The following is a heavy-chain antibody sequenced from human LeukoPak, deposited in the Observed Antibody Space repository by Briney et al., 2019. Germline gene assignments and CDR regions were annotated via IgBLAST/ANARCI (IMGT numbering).Heavy chain of an antibody. D-gene: IGHD3-10*01. V-gene: IGHV3-30-3*01. CDR1: GFTFSSYA. Sequence: QPGRSLRLSCAASGFTFSSYAMHWVRQAPGKGLEWVAVISYDGSNKYYADSVKGRFTISRDNSKNTLYLQMNSLRAEDTAVYYCARDHHVLLWFGEEDRNAFDIWGQGTMVTVSS. CDR2: ISYDGSNK. CDR3: ARDHHVLLWFGEEDRNAFDI. J-gene: IGHJ3*02.